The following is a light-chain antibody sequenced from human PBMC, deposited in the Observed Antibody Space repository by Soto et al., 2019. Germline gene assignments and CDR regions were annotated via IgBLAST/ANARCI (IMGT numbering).Light chain of an antibody. V-gene: IGLV1-40*01. CDR1: DSNIGARYH. CDR3: SSYGGNDWV. Sequence: QSVLTQPPSVSGAPGQRVTISCTGSDSNIGARYHVHWYQQLPGKAPRLIIYGNSNRPSGVPDRFSGSKSGSSASLAISGLQADDEADYHCSSYGGNDWVFGGGTKLTVL. CDR2: GNS. J-gene: IGLJ3*02.